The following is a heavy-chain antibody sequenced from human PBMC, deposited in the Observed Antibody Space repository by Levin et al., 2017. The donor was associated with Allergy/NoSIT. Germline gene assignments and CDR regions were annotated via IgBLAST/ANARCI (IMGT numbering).Heavy chain of an antibody. CDR3: ARVVPYYYDSSGFDY. CDR2: IYYSGST. CDR1: GGSISSSSYY. V-gene: IGHV4-39*01. J-gene: IGHJ4*02. Sequence: SETLSLTCTVSGGSISSSSYYWGWIRQPPGKGLEWIGSIYYSGSTYYNPSLKSRVTISVDTSKNQFSLKLSSVTAADTAVYYCARVVPYYYDSSGFDYWGQGTLVTVSS. D-gene: IGHD3-22*01.